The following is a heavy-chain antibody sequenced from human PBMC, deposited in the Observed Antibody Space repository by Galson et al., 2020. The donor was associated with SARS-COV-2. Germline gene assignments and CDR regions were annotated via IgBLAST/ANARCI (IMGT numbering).Heavy chain of an antibody. Sequence: SETLTLTCTVSGYSISSSRYFWGWIRQPTGKGLEWIGTLYYSGSTYYNPSLNSRVTISVDTYRNQFYLKLSSVTAADTAVYYCARPCLEASGTHFDYWGQGSLFTVSS. CDR1: GYSISSSRYF. J-gene: IGHJ4*02. V-gene: IGHV4-39*01. CDR2: LYYSGST. CDR3: ARPCLEASGTHFDY. D-gene: IGHD1-26*01.